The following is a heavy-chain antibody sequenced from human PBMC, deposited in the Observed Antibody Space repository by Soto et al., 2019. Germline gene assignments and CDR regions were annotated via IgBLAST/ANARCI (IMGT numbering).Heavy chain of an antibody. V-gene: IGHV4-4*02. CDR2: IYHTGTT. J-gene: IGHJ6*02. Sequence: SETLSLTFAVSGDWFSSSNWWTWVRQPPGRGLEWIGAIYHTGTTNNNPSLRSRVAISVDKSKNQFSLRLSSVTAADTAVYYCARGYDSNSNYFSYYYYYGMDVWAQGTTVPVYS. D-gene: IGHD4-4*01. CDR1: GDWFSSSNW. CDR3: ARGYDSNSNYFSYYYYYGMDV.